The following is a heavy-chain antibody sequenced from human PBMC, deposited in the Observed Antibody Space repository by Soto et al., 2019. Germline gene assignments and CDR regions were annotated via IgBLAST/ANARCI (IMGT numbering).Heavy chain of an antibody. CDR2: VWNDGSNK. V-gene: IGHV3-33*01. J-gene: IGHJ4*02. D-gene: IGHD3-10*01. CDR3: ARDFSGRDGLRGGFDF. CDR1: GFTFSNYG. Sequence: QVQLVESGGGVVQPGRSLRLSCAASGFTFSNYGLHWVRQAPGKGLEWVAVVWNDGSNKYYEDSVKGRFTISRDNSKNTLYLEMYSLRAEDTAVYYCARDFSGRDGLRGGFDFWGQGTLVTVTS.